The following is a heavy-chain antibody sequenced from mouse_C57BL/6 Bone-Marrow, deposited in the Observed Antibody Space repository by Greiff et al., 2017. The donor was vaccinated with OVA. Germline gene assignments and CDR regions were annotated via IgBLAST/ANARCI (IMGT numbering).Heavy chain of an antibody. J-gene: IGHJ3*01. CDR1: GYTFTSYW. CDR2: IDPSDSYT. CDR3: ARTPSHYDYDGWFAY. Sequence: QVQLQQPGAELVKPGASVKLSCKASGYTFTSYWMQWVKQRPGQGLEWIGEIDPSDSYTNYNQKFKGKATLTVDTSSSTAYMQLSSLTSEDSAVYYCARTPSHYDYDGWFAYWGQGTLVTVSA. V-gene: IGHV1-50*01. D-gene: IGHD2-4*01.